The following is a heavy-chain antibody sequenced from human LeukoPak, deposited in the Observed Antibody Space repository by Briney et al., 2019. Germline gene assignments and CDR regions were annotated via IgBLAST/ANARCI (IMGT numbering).Heavy chain of an antibody. D-gene: IGHD3-10*01. J-gene: IGHJ5*02. V-gene: IGHV4-34*01. CDR2: INHSGST. Sequence: SETLSLTCAVYGGSFSGYYWSWIRQPPGKGLEWTGEINHSGSTNYNPSLKSRVTISVDTSKNQFSLKLSSVTAADTAVYYCAPRWVRGRRKYDWFDPWGQGTLVTVSS. CDR1: GGSFSGYY. CDR3: APRWVRGRRKYDWFDP.